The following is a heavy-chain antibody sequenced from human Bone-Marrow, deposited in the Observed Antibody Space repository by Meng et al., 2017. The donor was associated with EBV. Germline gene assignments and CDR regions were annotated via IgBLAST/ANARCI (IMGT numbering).Heavy chain of an antibody. Sequence: HVQLQQGGAGLLKPSETLALTCAVYGGSFRGYSWSWVRQPPGKGLEWMGEIYHSGSTSYNPSLKSRVTILVDKSKNQFSLKLTSVNAADTAVYYCTRTSCSGDNCYALDTWGQGTLVTVSS. J-gene: IGHJ5*02. CDR1: GGSFRGYS. CDR2: IYHSGST. CDR3: TRTSCSGDNCYALDT. D-gene: IGHD2-15*01. V-gene: IGHV4-34*01.